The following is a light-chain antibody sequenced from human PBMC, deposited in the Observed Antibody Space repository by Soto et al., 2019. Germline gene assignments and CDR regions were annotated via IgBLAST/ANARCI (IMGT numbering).Light chain of an antibody. CDR2: KAS. V-gene: IGKV1-5*03. CDR3: QQYNSYPWT. CDR1: QSISSW. J-gene: IGKJ1*01. Sequence: DIQMTQSPSTLSASVGDRVTITCRASQSISSWLAWYQQKPGKAPKLLIYKASSLESGVLSRFSGSGSGTEFTLTISSLQPDDFATYYCQQYNSYPWTFGQGTKVESK.